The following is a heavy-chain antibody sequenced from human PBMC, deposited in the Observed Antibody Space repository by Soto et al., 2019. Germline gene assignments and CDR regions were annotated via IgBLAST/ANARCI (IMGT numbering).Heavy chain of an antibody. D-gene: IGHD4-17*01. CDR3: ARADYGENNWFDP. CDR1: GYNFKVYG. CDR2: INVHDGNT. V-gene: IGHV1-18*01. J-gene: IGHJ5*02. Sequence: ASVKVSCKASGYNFKVYGISWVRQAPGEGLEWMGWINVHDGNTNFAQKFKGRITLTTDTSTDTAYMELWSLRSDDTAMYYCARADYGENNWFDPWGQGTQVTVSS.